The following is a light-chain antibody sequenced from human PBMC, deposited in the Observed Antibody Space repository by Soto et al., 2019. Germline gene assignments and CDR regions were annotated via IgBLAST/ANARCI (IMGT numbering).Light chain of an antibody. CDR1: SSDVGGYNY. CDR2: EVS. J-gene: IGLJ1*01. CDR3: SLYTSENTYV. Sequence: QSVLTQPASVSGSPGQSITISCTGTSSDVGGYNYVSWYQQHPGKAPKLMIYEVSNRPSGVSNRFSGSKSGNTASLTISGSQAADEADYYCSLYTSENTYVFGTGTKVTVL. V-gene: IGLV2-14*01.